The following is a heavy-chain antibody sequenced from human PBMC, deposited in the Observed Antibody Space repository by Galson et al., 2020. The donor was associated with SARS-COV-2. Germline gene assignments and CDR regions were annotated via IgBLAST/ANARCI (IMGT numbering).Heavy chain of an antibody. D-gene: IGHD3-16*01. Sequence: ASVKVSCKASGYSFIDYYIHWVRQAPGQGLEWMGIINPDAGSTTYAQKFKGRVTMTTDASTNTVYMDLNSLRSEDTAVYYCARVLHPYVDGGDLDVWGQGTTVTVSS. CDR1: GYSFIDYY. V-gene: IGHV1-46*01. CDR2: INPDAGST. J-gene: IGHJ6*02. CDR3: ARVLHPYVDGGDLDV.